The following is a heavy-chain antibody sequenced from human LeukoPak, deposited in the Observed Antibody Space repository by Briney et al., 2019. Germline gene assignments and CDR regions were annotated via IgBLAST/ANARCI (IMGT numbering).Heavy chain of an antibody. CDR3: ASHSGYDYGFDY. CDR2: ISGSGGST. V-gene: IGHV3-23*01. J-gene: IGHJ4*02. D-gene: IGHD5-12*01. Sequence: GGSLRLSCAASGFTFSSYAMSWVRQAPGKGPEWVSAISGSGGSTYYADSVKGRFTISRDNSKNTLYLQMNSLRAEDTAVYYCASHSGYDYGFDYWGQGTLVTVSS. CDR1: GFTFSSYA.